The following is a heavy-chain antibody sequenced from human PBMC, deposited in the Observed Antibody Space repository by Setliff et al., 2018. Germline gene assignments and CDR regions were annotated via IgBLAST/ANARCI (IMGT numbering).Heavy chain of an antibody. J-gene: IGHJ3*02. D-gene: IGHD3-22*01. CDR2: INQSGST. V-gene: IGHV4-34*01. Sequence: LSLTCAVYGGSFNSYYWSWIRQPPGKGLEWIGEINQSGSTNYNPSLKSRVTMSVDTSKNQFSLKLSSVTAADTAVYYCARGLSCSGYLLAPYAFDIWGQGTMVTVSS. CDR1: GGSFNSYY. CDR3: ARGLSCSGYLLAPYAFDI.